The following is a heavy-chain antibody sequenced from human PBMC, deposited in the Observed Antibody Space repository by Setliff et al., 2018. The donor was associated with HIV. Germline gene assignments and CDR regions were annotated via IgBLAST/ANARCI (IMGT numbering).Heavy chain of an antibody. J-gene: IGHJ4*02. Sequence: LSLTCTVSGGSISSGSHYWSWIRQPAGKGLEWIGLIYTSRRTNYNPSLKSRVTISVDRSKNQFSLNLSSVTAADTALYYCASLFHDTSAPWLYYFDYWGQGTLVTVSS. CDR1: GGSISSGSHY. D-gene: IGHD3-22*01. CDR3: ASLFHDTSAPWLYYFDY. CDR2: IYTSRRT. V-gene: IGHV4-61*02.